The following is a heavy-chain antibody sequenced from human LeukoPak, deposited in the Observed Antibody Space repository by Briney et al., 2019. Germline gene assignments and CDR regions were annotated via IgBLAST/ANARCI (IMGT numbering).Heavy chain of an antibody. CDR1: GGSISTSSYY. V-gene: IGHV4-39*07. J-gene: IGHJ6*03. Sequence: SETLSLTCTVSGGSISTSSYYWGWIRQPPGKGLECIGNIYYSGSTYYNPTLKSRVTISVDTSKNQFSLKLSSVTAADTSVYYCARSGGYSSKGLSYYYYYYMDVWGKGTTVTISS. D-gene: IGHD5-18*01. CDR2: IYYSGST. CDR3: ARSGGYSSKGLSYYYYYYMDV.